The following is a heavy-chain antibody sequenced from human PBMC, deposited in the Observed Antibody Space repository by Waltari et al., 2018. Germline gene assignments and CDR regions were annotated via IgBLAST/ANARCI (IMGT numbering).Heavy chain of an antibody. CDR2: MNPNSGNT. CDR3: ARGRALERRLGSDY. Sequence: QVQLVQSGAEVKKPGASVKVSCKASGYTFTSYDINWVRQATGQGLEWMGWMNPNSGNTGYAQKFQGRVTITRNTSRSTAYMELSSLRSEDTAVYYCARGRALERRLGSDYWGQGTLVTVSS. D-gene: IGHD1-1*01. V-gene: IGHV1-8*03. J-gene: IGHJ4*02. CDR1: GYTFTSYD.